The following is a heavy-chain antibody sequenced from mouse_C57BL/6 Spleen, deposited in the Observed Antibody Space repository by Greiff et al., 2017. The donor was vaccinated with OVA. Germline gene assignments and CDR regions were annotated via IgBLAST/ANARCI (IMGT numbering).Heavy chain of an antibody. V-gene: IGHV1-50*01. D-gene: IGHD2-4*01. CDR1: GYTFTSYW. CDR2: IDPSDSYT. Sequence: QVHVKQPGAELVKPGASVKLSCKASGYTFTSYWMQWVKQRPGQGLEWIGEIDPSDSYTNYNQQFKGKATLTVDTSSSTAYMQLSSLTSEDSAVYYCARVYYDYDRYFDVWGTGTTVTVSS. J-gene: IGHJ1*03. CDR3: ARVYYDYDRYFDV.